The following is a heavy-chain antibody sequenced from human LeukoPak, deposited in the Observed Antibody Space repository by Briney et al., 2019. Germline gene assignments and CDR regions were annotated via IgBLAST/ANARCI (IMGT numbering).Heavy chain of an antibody. CDR3: ASPTVDTAMVHPPAYDY. J-gene: IGHJ4*02. D-gene: IGHD5-18*01. Sequence: SETLSLTCAVYGGSLSGYYWSWIRQPPGKGLEWIGEINHSGSTNYNPSLKSRVTISVDTSKNQFSLKLSSVTAADTAVYYRASPTVDTAMVHPPAYDYWGQGTLVTVSS. CDR1: GGSLSGYY. CDR2: INHSGST. V-gene: IGHV4-34*01.